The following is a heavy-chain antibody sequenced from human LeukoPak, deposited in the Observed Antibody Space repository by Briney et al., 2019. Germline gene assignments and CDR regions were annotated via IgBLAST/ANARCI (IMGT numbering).Heavy chain of an antibody. J-gene: IGHJ4*02. D-gene: IGHD3-22*01. CDR3: ARTHDSSGYAV. V-gene: IGHV4-59*01. CDR2: IYYSGST. Sequence: PSETLSLTCTVSGGSISSYYWSWIRQPPGKGLEWIGYIYYSGSTNYNPSLKSRVTISVDTSKNQFSLKLSSVTAADTAVYYCARTHDSSGYAVWGQGTLVTDSS. CDR1: GGSISSYY.